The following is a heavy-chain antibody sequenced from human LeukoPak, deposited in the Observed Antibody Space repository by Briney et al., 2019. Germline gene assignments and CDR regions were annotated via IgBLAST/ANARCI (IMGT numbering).Heavy chain of an antibody. V-gene: IGHV3-48*03. Sequence: GGSLRLSCAASGFTFSTYEMHWVRQAPGKGLEWVSDISSSGSTVYYADSVKGRFTTSRDNAKNFLYLQMHGLRAEDTAVYYCSLLAVASPQDYWGQGTLVTVSS. CDR3: SLLAVASPQDY. J-gene: IGHJ4*02. D-gene: IGHD6-19*01. CDR2: ISSSGSTV. CDR1: GFTFSTYE.